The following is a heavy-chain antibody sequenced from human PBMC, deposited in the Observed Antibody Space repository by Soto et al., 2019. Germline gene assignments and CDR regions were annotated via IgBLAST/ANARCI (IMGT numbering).Heavy chain of an antibody. CDR2: IYYSGST. CDR1: GGSISSGGYY. Sequence: QVQLQESGPGLVKPSQTLSLTCTVSGGSISSGGYYWSLIRQHPGKGLEWIGYIYYSGSTYYNPSLKSRVTISLDTSKNQFSLKLSSVTAADTAVYYCARGGGWCSSTSCYNWFDPWGQGTLVTVSS. D-gene: IGHD2-2*01. CDR3: ARGGGWCSSTSCYNWFDP. V-gene: IGHV4-31*03. J-gene: IGHJ5*02.